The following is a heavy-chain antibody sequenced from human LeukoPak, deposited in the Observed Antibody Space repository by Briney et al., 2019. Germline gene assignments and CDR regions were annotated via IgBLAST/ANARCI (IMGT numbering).Heavy chain of an antibody. CDR3: AKTKIANFDY. D-gene: IGHD2-21*01. CDR1: GFTFNKYA. CDR2: ISDSGGST. Sequence: GGSLRLSCAASGFTFNKYAMSWVRQAPGKGLEWVSGISDSGGSTYYADSVKGRFTISRDNSKNTLYLQMNSLRAEDTAVYYCAKTKIANFDYWGQGTLVTVSS. V-gene: IGHV3-23*01. J-gene: IGHJ4*02.